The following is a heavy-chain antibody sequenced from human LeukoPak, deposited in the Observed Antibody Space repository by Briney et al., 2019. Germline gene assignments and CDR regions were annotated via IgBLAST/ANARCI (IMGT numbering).Heavy chain of an antibody. Sequence: SETLSLTCTVSGGSISSGDYYWSWIRPPPGKGLEWIGYIYYSGSTYYTPSLKSRVTISVDTSKNQFSLKLSSVTAADTAVYYCARDRNGAYENWFDPWGQGTLVTVSS. D-gene: IGHD4-17*01. V-gene: IGHV4-30-4*01. CDR1: GGSISSGDYY. CDR3: ARDRNGAYENWFDP. J-gene: IGHJ5*02. CDR2: IYYSGST.